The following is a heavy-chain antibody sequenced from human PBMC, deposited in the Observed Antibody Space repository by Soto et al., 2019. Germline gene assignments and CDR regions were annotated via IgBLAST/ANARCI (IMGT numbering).Heavy chain of an antibody. CDR1: GFTFSSYA. Sequence: LRLSCAASGFTFSSYAMSWVRQAPGKGLEWVSAISGSGGSTYYADSVKGRFTISRDNSKNTLYLQMNSLRAEDTAVYYCVKTKGGSGSYYPYYFDYWGQGTLVTVSS. CDR2: ISGSGGST. J-gene: IGHJ4*02. D-gene: IGHD3-10*01. CDR3: VKTKGGSGSYYPYYFDY. V-gene: IGHV3-23*01.